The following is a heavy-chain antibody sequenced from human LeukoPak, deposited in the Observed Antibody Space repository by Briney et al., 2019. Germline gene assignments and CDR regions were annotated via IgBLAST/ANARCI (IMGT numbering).Heavy chain of an antibody. J-gene: IGHJ4*02. V-gene: IGHV3-7*02. CDR1: GLTFSSYW. Sequence: GGSLRLSCAASGLTFSSYWMSWVRQAPGKGLEWVANIKQDGSEKYYVDSVEGRFTFSRDNAKNSLYLQMNSLRVEDTAVYYCARNRDWAFDYWGQGSLVTVSS. CDR2: IKQDGSEK. D-gene: IGHD2-21*02. CDR3: ARNRDWAFDY.